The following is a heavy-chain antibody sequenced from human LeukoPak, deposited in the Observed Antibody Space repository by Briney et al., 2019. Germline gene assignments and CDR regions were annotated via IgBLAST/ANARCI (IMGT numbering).Heavy chain of an antibody. CDR3: AKVGSSGPPDY. CDR2: ISGSGGST. Sequence: GGSLRLSCAASGFTFSSYAMSWLRQAPRKGLEGVSAISGSGGSTYYADSVKGRFTISRDNSKNTLYLQMNSLRAEDTAVYYCAKVGSSGPPDYWGQGTLVTVSS. V-gene: IGHV3-23*01. J-gene: IGHJ4*02. CDR1: GFTFSSYA. D-gene: IGHD6-19*01.